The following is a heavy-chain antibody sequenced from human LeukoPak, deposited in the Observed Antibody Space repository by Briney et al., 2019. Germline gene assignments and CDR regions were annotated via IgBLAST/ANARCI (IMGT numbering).Heavy chain of an antibody. J-gene: IGHJ4*02. Sequence: GGSLRLSCAASGITFSSYWMSWVRQAPGKGLEWVANIKQDGSQKYYVDSVKGRFTISRDNAKNPLYLQMNSLRAEDTAVYYCARVEGPWGQGTLVTISS. CDR2: IKQDGSQK. CDR3: ARVEGP. V-gene: IGHV3-7*03. CDR1: GITFSSYW.